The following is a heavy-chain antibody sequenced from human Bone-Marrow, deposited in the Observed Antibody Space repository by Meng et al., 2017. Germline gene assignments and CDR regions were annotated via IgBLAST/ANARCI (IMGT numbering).Heavy chain of an antibody. V-gene: IGHV4-30-4*01. D-gene: IGHD4-17*01. J-gene: IGHJ4*02. CDR2: IYHSGST. CDR3: ARDRNDYGSHYFDY. CDR1: GDSISSGDYY. Sequence: QVQLQESGPGLVKPSQTLSLTCTVSGDSISSGDYYWSWIRQPAGKGLEWIGYIYHSGSTYYNPSLKSRVTISVDTSKNQFSLKLSSVTAADTAVYYCARDRNDYGSHYFDYWGQGTLVTVSS.